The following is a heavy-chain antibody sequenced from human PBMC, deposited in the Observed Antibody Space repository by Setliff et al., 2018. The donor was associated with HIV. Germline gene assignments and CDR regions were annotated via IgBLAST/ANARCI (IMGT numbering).Heavy chain of an antibody. D-gene: IGHD7-27*01. V-gene: IGHV4-39*07. CDR1: GGSISSSSYY. J-gene: IGHJ3*01. CDR2: IYYSGST. Sequence: PSETLSLTCTVSGGSISSSSYYWGWIRQPPGKGLEWIGSIYYSGSTYYNPSLKSRVTISVDTSKNQFSLKLSSVTAADTAVYYCARDGDFRNSDYDALDFWGQGTMVTVSS. CDR3: ARDGDFRNSDYDALDF.